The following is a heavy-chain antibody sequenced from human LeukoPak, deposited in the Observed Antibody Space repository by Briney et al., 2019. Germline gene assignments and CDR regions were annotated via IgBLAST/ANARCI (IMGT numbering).Heavy chain of an antibody. D-gene: IGHD3-16*02. CDR2: TYYSSKWYY. J-gene: IGHJ4*02. V-gene: IGHV6-1*01. Sequence: SQTLSLTCAISGDSVSSNRAAWNWIRQSPSRGLEWLGRTYYSSKWYYNYAISVKSRISINPDTSKNQVSLQLNYVIPEDTAVYYCAGEKDIMITFGGVIVGESFDYWGQGTLVTLSS. CDR1: GDSVSSNRAA. CDR3: AGEKDIMITFGGVIVGESFDY.